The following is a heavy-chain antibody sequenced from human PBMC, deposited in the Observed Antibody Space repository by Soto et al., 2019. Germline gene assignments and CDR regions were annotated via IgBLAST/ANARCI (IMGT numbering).Heavy chain of an antibody. CDR1: GVSLSTYA. CDR3: PSAPATPSLPLREFYYGLHV. V-gene: IGHV3-30-3*01. Sequence: QVHLGEFGGGVVQPGGSLRLSCAASGVSLSTYAMHWVRQAPGKGLEWVAVISSDGSEKYYADSVKGLFTISRDNSKNTLYLQMNSLRTEDTGVYYCPSAPATPSLPLREFYYGLHVWGQGNTVTVSS. J-gene: IGHJ6*02. CDR2: ISSDGSEK. D-gene: IGHD2-15*01.